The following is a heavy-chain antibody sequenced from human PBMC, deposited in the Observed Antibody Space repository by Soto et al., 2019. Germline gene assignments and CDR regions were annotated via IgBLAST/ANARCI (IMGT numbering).Heavy chain of an antibody. Sequence: QVQVVQSGDEVKKPGASVKVSCKASGYTFTNYGFSWVRQAPGQGLEWMGWISGYNGNTKYAEKFQGRVTMTTDTSTSTAQMELRSLRSDDTAVYYCAREGQAPYYYDGMDVWGQGTAVTVSS. CDR2: ISGYNGNT. CDR3: AREGQAPYYYDGMDV. CDR1: GYTFTNYG. J-gene: IGHJ6*02. V-gene: IGHV1-18*01.